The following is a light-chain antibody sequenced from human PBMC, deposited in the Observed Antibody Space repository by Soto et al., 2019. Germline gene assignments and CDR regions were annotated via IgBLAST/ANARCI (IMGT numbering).Light chain of an antibody. Sequence: QSVLTQPASVSGSPGQSITISCTGNSSDVGDYNYVSWYQQHLGKAPKLLIYGVSNRPSGISSHFSGSKSGNTASLTISGLQAEDEADYYCSSYTSTNTIIFGGGTKLTGL. CDR1: SSDVGDYNY. CDR3: SSYTSTNTII. CDR2: GVS. V-gene: IGLV2-14*01. J-gene: IGLJ2*01.